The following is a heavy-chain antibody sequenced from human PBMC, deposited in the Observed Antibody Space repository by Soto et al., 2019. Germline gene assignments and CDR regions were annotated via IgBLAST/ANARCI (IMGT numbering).Heavy chain of an antibody. CDR2: IYPGDSDT. Sequence: GESLKISCKGSGYSFTSYWIGWVRQMPGKGLEWMGIIYPGDSDTRYSPSFQGQVTISADKSISTAYLQWSSLKASDTAMYYCARWGIGIAAPGNPQGGDYWGQGTLVTVSS. CDR1: GYSFTSYW. CDR3: ARWGIGIAAPGNPQGGDY. D-gene: IGHD2-15*01. J-gene: IGHJ4*02. V-gene: IGHV5-51*01.